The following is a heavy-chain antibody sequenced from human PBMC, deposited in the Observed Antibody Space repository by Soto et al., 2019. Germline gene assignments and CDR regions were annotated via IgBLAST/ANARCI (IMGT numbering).Heavy chain of an antibody. V-gene: IGHV3-23*01. D-gene: IGHD3-16*01. Sequence: GGSLRLSCAASGFTFSSYGMSWVRQAPGKGLEWVSAISSSGGSTYYADSVKGRFTISRDNAKNTLYLQMNSLRAEDTAIYYCAKGLRRLLRTQYYYGLDVWGRGTTVTVSS. J-gene: IGHJ6*02. CDR1: GFTFSSYG. CDR3: AKGLRRLLRTQYYYGLDV. CDR2: ISSSGGST.